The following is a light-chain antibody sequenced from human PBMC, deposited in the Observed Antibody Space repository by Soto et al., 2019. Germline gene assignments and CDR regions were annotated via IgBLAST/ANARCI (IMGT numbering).Light chain of an antibody. CDR2: GAS. CDR3: QQYARSPAT. Sequence: EIVLTQSPGTLSLSPGERATLSCRASQNVTSGYLAWYQQRPGQAPRLLIHGASSRASGIPDRFIGSGSGTDFTLTISRREPEDFAVYHCQQYARSPATFGQGTKLEI. J-gene: IGKJ2*01. V-gene: IGKV3-20*01. CDR1: QNVTSGY.